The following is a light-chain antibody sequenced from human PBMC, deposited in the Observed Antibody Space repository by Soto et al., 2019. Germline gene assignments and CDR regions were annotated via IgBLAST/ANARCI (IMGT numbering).Light chain of an antibody. V-gene: IGKV3-15*01. CDR1: QTVTTN. CDR2: GTS. CDR3: QQYNDWPRT. Sequence: EIVMTQSPVTLSVSPGETANLSCRASQTVTTNLAWYQQKPGRSPRLLLYGTSTRATGIPARFSGSGSGTEFTLTISRLQSEDVAVYYCQQYNDWPRTFGQGTKVEIK. J-gene: IGKJ1*01.